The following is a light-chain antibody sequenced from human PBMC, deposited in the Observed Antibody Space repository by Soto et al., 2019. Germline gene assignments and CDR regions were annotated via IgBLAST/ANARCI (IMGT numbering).Light chain of an antibody. V-gene: IGLV1-51*02. Sequence: QSVLTQPPSVFAAPGQKVTISCSGSSSTIENNYVSWYQQLPGTAPKLLIYEDNKRPSGIPDRFSGSKSGTSATLGITGLQTGDEADYYCGTWDSSLTAYVFGSGTKVTVL. CDR2: EDN. J-gene: IGLJ1*01. CDR1: SSTIENNY. CDR3: GTWDSSLTAYV.